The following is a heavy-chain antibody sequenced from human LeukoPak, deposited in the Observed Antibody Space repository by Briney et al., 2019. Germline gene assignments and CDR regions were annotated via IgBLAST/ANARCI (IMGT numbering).Heavy chain of an antibody. V-gene: IGHV1-2*02. CDR2: INPNGGGT. D-gene: IGHD3-22*01. Sequence: GASVKVSCKASGYTFTGYYMHWGRQAPGQGLEWMGWINPNGGGTNYAQKFQGRVTMTRDTSISTAYMDLSRLRSDDTAVYYCARDEVLPHTMIVVEGCFDIWGQGTMVTVSS. J-gene: IGHJ3*02. CDR1: GYTFTGYY. CDR3: ARDEVLPHTMIVVEGCFDI.